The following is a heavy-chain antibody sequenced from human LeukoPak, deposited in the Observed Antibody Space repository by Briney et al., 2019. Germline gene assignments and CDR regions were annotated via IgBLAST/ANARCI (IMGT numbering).Heavy chain of an antibody. D-gene: IGHD5-18*01. V-gene: IGHV3-66*01. CDR2: IYSSGNT. CDR3: AKGLGYSYGPLDY. Sequence: PGGSLRLSCAASGFTVSSNYMSWVRQAPGKGLEWVSVIYSSGNTYYADSLKGRFTISRDISKNTLYLQMNSLRAEDTAVYYCAKGLGYSYGPLDYWGQGTLVTVSS. J-gene: IGHJ4*02. CDR1: GFTVSSNY.